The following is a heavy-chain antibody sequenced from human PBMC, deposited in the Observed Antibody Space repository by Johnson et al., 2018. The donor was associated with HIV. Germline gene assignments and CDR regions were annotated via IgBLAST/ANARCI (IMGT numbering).Heavy chain of an antibody. D-gene: IGHD2-15*01. V-gene: IGHV3-64*01. CDR1: GFTFSSYA. CDR2: ISSNGGST. CDR3: ARDGRYCSGGRCPGAFDI. Sequence: VQLVESGGGLVQPGGSLRLSCAASGFTFSSYAMHWVRQAPGKGLEYVSAISSNGGSTYYANSVKGRFTISRDNSKNTLYLQMGSLRAEDMAVYYCARDGRYCSGGRCPGAFDIWGQGTLVTVSS. J-gene: IGHJ3*02.